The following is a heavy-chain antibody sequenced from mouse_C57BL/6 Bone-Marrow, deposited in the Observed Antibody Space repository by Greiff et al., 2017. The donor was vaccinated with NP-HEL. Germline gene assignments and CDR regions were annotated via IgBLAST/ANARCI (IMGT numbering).Heavy chain of an antibody. J-gene: IGHJ2*01. CDR2: IRLKSDNYAT. Sequence: EVKLVESGGGLVQPGGSMKLSCVASGFTFSNYWMNWVRQSPEKGLEWVAQIRLKSDNYATHYAESVKGRFTISRDDSKSSVYLQMNNLRAEDTGIYYCTPSPYGSLYYFDYWGQGTTLTVSS. CDR1: GFTFSNYW. V-gene: IGHV6-3*01. CDR3: TPSPYGSLYYFDY. D-gene: IGHD1-1*01.